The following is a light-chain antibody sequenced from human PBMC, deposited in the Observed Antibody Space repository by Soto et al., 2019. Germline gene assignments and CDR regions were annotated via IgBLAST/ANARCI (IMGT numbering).Light chain of an antibody. CDR1: SSDVGNYNL. CDR2: EVT. J-gene: IGLJ1*01. Sequence: QSALTQPASVSGSPGQSITISCTGTSSDVGNYNLVSWYQQHPGKAPELIIYEVTKRPSGVSNRFSGSKSGNTASLTISGLQAEDEADYHCCSYAGSRTPYVFGAGTKLTVL. CDR3: CSYAGSRTPYV. V-gene: IGLV2-23*02.